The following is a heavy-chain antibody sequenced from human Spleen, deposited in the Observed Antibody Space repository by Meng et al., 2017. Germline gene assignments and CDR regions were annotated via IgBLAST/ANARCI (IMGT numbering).Heavy chain of an antibody. V-gene: IGHV4-34*01. CDR1: GVSFSDDY. CDR3: ARAILKWFGYDY. Sequence: HLQQGGVRLLQPSQTLARPCVVPGVSFSDDYWSWIRQPPGKGLEWSGEINHSGSTNYNPSLESRATISVDTSQNNLSLKLSSVTAADTAVYYCARAILKWFGYDYWGQGTLVTVSS. D-gene: IGHD3-10*01. CDR2: INHSGST. J-gene: IGHJ4*02.